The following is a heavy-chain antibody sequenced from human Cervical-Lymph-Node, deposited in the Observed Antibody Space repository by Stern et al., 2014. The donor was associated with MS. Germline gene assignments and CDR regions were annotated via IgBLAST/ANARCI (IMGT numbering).Heavy chain of an antibody. CDR3: AKQMGSRDGYNYDY. J-gene: IGHJ4*02. CDR1: GFTFDDYA. D-gene: IGHD5-24*01. CDR2: ISWNSGSI. V-gene: IGHV3-9*01. Sequence: EVQLEESGGGLVQPGRSLRLSCAASGFTFDDYAMHWVRQAPGKGLEWVSGISWNSGSIGYADSVKGRFTISRDNAKNSLYLQMNSLRAEDTALYYCAKQMGSRDGYNYDYWGQGTLVTVSS.